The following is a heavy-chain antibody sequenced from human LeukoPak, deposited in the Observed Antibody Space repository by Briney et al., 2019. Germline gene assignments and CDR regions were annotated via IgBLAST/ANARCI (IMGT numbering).Heavy chain of an antibody. CDR3: ARDPNGDYGDYVSWFDP. Sequence: ASVKVSCKASGYTFTGYYMHWVRQAPGQGLEWMGWINPSSGGTNYAQKFQGRVTMPRDTSISTAYMELSRLRSDDTAVYYCARDPNGDYGDYVSWFDPWGQGTLVTVSS. D-gene: IGHD4-17*01. J-gene: IGHJ5*02. V-gene: IGHV1-2*02. CDR2: INPSSGGT. CDR1: GYTFTGYY.